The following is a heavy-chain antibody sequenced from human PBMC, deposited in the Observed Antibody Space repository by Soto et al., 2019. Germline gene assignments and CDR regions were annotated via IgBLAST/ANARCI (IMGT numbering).Heavy chain of an antibody. CDR2: IYYSGST. V-gene: IGHV4-31*03. J-gene: IGHJ5*02. CDR3: ARVPAARENWFDP. Sequence: SETLSLTCTVSGGSISSGGYYWSWIRQHPGKGLEWIGYIYYSGSTYYNPSLKSRVTISVDTSKNQFSLKLSSVTAADTAVYYCARVPAARENWFDPWGQGTLVTVSS. CDR1: GGSISSGGYY. D-gene: IGHD6-6*01.